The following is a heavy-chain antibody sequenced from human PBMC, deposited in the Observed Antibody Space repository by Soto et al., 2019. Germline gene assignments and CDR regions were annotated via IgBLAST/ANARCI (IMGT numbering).Heavy chain of an antibody. V-gene: IGHV4-39*01. CDR2: IHSSGPS. J-gene: IGHJ5*02. CDR1: GGSISSGNLY. Sequence: SETLSLTCTASGGSISSGNLYWGWIRQPPGKGLEWIGSIHSSGPSFSSPSLKSRVTISADTSKNRFFLRLSSVTAADTAVYYCARNYYGSGSYYDNWFDPWGQGTLVTVSS. D-gene: IGHD3-10*01. CDR3: ARNYYGSGSYYDNWFDP.